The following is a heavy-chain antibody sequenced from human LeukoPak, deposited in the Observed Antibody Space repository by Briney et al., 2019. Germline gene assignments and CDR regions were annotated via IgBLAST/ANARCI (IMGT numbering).Heavy chain of an antibody. Sequence: ASVKVSCKTSGYTFTNYGVSWVRQAPGQGLEWMGWISAYNGNTNYAQKLQGRVTMTTDTSTSTAYMELRSLRSDDTAVYYCARDVDIVVVPAAIVDAFDIWGQGTMVTVSS. CDR2: ISAYNGNT. V-gene: IGHV1-18*01. CDR3: ARDVDIVVVPAAIVDAFDI. CDR1: GYTFTNYG. D-gene: IGHD2-2*03. J-gene: IGHJ3*02.